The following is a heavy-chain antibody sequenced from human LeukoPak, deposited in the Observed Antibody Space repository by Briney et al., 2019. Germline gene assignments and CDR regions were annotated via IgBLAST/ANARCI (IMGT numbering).Heavy chain of an antibody. CDR2: ISWNSGSI. D-gene: IGHD3-10*01. V-gene: IGHV3-9*01. Sequence: GGSLRLSCAASGFTFDDYAMHWVRQAPGKGLEWVSGISWNSGSIGYADSVKGRFTISRDNAKNSLYLQMNSLRAEDTALYYCARHLNYYLDYWGQGTLVTVPS. J-gene: IGHJ4*02. CDR1: GFTFDDYA. CDR3: ARHLNYYLDY.